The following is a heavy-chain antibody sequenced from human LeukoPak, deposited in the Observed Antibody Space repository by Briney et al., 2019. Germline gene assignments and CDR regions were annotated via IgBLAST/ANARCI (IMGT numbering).Heavy chain of an antibody. CDR3: VKRNLAPHPPFEY. J-gene: IGHJ4*02. CDR2: IGVDAAKT. CDR1: GFTFSNYA. Sequence: GGSLRLSCEASGFTFSNYAMSWARQLPGKGLEWVSSIGVDAAKTYYANSVEGRFTISRDNSKNILFLQMNGLSAEDTAVYYCVKRNLAPHPPFEYWGQGALVTVSS. D-gene: IGHD6-6*01. V-gene: IGHV3-23*01.